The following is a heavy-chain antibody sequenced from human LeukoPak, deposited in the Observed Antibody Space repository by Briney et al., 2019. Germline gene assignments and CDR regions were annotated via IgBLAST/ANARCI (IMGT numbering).Heavy chain of an antibody. V-gene: IGHV3-15*01. J-gene: IGHJ4*02. Sequence: GGSLRLSCAASGFTFSSYAMSWVRQAPGKGLEWVGRIKSKTDGGTTDYAAPVKGRFTISRDDSKNTLYLQMNSLKTEDTAVYYCTTVGYSYGETFDYWGQGTLVTVSS. CDR3: TTVGYSYGETFDY. CDR2: IKSKTDGGTT. D-gene: IGHD5-18*01. CDR1: GFTFSSYA.